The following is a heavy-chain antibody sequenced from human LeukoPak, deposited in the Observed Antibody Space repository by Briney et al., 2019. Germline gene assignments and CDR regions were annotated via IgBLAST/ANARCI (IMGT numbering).Heavy chain of an antibody. CDR1: GGSINYYY. V-gene: IGHV4-59*08. J-gene: IGHJ4*02. Sequence: SETLSLTCIVSGGSINYYYWSWIRQPPGRGLEWIGYIYYSGSTNYNPSLRSRVAMSVDTSKQHFSLELSSVTAADTAVYYCARLGSYFDYWGQGALVTVSS. CDR3: ARLGSYFDY. D-gene: IGHD3-16*01. CDR2: IYYSGST.